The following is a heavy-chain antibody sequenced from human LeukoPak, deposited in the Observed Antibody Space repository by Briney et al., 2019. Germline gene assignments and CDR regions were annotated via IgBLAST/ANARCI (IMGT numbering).Heavy chain of an antibody. Sequence: GGSLRLSCAASGFTFSDYYMSWIRQAPGKGLEWVSAISGSGGSTYYADSVKGRFTISRDNSKNTLYLQMNSLRAEDTAVYYCAKGDAYYYDSSGYYVFWGQGTLVTVSS. CDR3: AKGDAYYYDSSGYYVF. D-gene: IGHD3-22*01. CDR2: ISGSGGST. V-gene: IGHV3-23*01. J-gene: IGHJ4*02. CDR1: GFTFSDYY.